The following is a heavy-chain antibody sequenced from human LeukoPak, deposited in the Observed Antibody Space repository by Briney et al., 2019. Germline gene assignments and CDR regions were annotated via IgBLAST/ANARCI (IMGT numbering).Heavy chain of an antibody. CDR1: GFTFDDYG. Sequence: GGSLRLSCAASGFTFDDYGMSWVRQAPGKGLVWVSRINSDGINTSYADSVKGRFTISRDNAKNTLNLQMNSLRAEDTAVYYCASWGPPNYEILTGYQSTLVYWGQGTLVTVSS. CDR3: ASWGPPNYEILTGYQSTLVY. J-gene: IGHJ4*02. V-gene: IGHV3-74*01. D-gene: IGHD3-9*01. CDR2: INSDGINT.